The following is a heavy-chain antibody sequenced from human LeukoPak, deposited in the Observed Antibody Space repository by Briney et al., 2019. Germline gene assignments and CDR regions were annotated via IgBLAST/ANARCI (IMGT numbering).Heavy chain of an antibody. V-gene: IGHV3-23*01. Sequence: RSGGSLRLSCTASGFTFSSYGMSWVRQAPGKGLEWVSGITGSGGNTYYADSVKGRFTISRDNSKNTLYLQMNSLRAEDTAAYYCAKDRTSHCCPDYWGQGTLVTVSS. CDR3: AKDRTSHCCPDY. J-gene: IGHJ4*02. D-gene: IGHD2-2*01. CDR1: GFTFSSYG. CDR2: ITGSGGNT.